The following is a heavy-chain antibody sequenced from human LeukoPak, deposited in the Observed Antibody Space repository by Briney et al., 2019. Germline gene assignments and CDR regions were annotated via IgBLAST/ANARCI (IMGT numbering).Heavy chain of an antibody. CDR1: GGSISSYY. J-gene: IGHJ4*02. D-gene: IGHD2-2*01. CDR2: IYYSGST. CDR3: ARVGQAQLYFDY. Sequence: SETLSLTCTVSGGSISSYYWSWIRQPPGKGLEWIGYIYYSGSTNYNPSLKSRVTISVDTSKNQFSLKLSSVTAADTAVYYCARVGQAQLYFDYWGQGTLVTVSS. V-gene: IGHV4-59*01.